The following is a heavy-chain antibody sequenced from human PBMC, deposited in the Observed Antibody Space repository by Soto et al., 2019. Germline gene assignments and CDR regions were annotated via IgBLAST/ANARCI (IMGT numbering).Heavy chain of an antibody. Sequence: EVQLVESGGTLVQPGRSLRLSCVASGFTFDDYAMHWVRRAPGKGLEWVSGINWHSEKIGYADSVKGRFTISRDNAKNSLSLQMNSLRVEDTALYFCTKADYGDYSGSRPFDPWGQGTLVTVSS. D-gene: IGHD4-17*01. J-gene: IGHJ5*02. CDR1: GFTFDDYA. CDR3: TKADYGDYSGSRPFDP. CDR2: INWHSEKI. V-gene: IGHV3-9*01.